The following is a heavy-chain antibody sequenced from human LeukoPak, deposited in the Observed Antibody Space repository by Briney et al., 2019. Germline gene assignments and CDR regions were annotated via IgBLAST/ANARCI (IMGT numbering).Heavy chain of an antibody. CDR2: IYTSGST. J-gene: IGHJ5*02. V-gene: IGHV4-61*02. CDR3: ARVKDVDTAMTRFDP. CDR1: GGSISSGSYY. Sequence: SETLSLTCTVSGGSISSGSYYWSWIRQPAGKGLEWIGRIYTSGSTNYNPSLKSRVTISVDTSKNQFSLKLSSVTAADTAVYYCARVKDVDTAMTRFDPWGQGTLVTVSS. D-gene: IGHD5-18*01.